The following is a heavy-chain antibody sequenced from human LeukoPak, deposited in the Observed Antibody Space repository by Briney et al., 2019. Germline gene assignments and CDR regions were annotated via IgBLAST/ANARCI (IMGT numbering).Heavy chain of an antibody. CDR1: GYSFTSYW. CDR3: ARRQYQLNKPPFDY. Sequence: GESLKISCKGSGYSFTSYWIGWVRQMPGKGLEWMGIIDPRDSDTKYSPSFRGQVTISAAESINTAYLQWSSLQASDTAIYYCARRQYQLNKPPFDYWGQGTQVTVSS. CDR2: IDPRDSDT. V-gene: IGHV5-51*01. J-gene: IGHJ4*02. D-gene: IGHD2-2*01.